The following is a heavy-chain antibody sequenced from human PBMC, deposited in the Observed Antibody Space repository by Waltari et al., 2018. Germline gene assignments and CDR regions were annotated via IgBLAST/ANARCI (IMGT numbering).Heavy chain of an antibody. D-gene: IGHD3-3*01. CDR1: GGTFSSYA. V-gene: IGHV1-69*12. J-gene: IGHJ4*02. CDR2: IMPIFGEG. CDR3: ARSTGHCDFWSGSFDY. Sequence: QVQLVQSGAEVKKPGSSVKVSCKASGGTFSSYAISWVRQAPGPGLEWMGGIMPIFGEGDDAQKVQGKVTITADESTSTANMELSSVRSEDTAVYYCARSTGHCDFWSGSFDYWGQGTLVTVSS.